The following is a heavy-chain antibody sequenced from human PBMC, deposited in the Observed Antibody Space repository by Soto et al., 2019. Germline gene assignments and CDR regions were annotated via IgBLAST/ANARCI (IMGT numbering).Heavy chain of an antibody. CDR2: IWYDGSNK. CDR1: GFTFSSYG. D-gene: IGHD5-18*01. V-gene: IGHV3-33*01. J-gene: IGHJ4*02. Sequence: QVQLVESGGGVVQPGRSLRLSCAASGFTFSSYGMHWVRQAPGKGLEWVAVIWYDGSNKYYADSVKGRFTISRDNSKNTLYVQVNGLRAEDTAVYYCARERVGYSYGYGFDYWGQGTLVTVSS. CDR3: ARERVGYSYGYGFDY.